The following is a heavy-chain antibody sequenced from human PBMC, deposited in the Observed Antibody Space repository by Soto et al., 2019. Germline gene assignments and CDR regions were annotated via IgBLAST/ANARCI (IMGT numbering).Heavy chain of an antibody. CDR3: AREVGYSNYYYYYHMDV. J-gene: IGHJ6*03. CDR2: IIPILGIA. V-gene: IGHV1-69*08. D-gene: IGHD4-4*01. CDR1: GGTFSSYT. Sequence: QVQLVQSGAEVKKPGSSVKVSCKASGGTFSSYTISWVRQAPGQGLEWMGRIIPILGIANYAQKFQGRVTITADKSTSTAYMELSSLRSEDTAVYYCAREVGYSNYYYYYHMDVWGKGTTVTVSS.